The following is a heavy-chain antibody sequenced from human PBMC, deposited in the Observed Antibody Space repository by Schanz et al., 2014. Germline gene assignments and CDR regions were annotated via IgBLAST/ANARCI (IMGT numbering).Heavy chain of an antibody. CDR3: AKVRYSSGWRGDYFDE. V-gene: IGHV3-23*04. D-gene: IGHD6-25*01. CDR2: ISDSGDTA. J-gene: IGHJ4*02. CDR1: GFTFSSYS. Sequence: EVQLVESGGGLIQPGGSLRLSCAASGFTFSSYSMNWVRQAPGKGLEWVSLISDSGDTAYYADSVKGRFTISRDNFKGALYLQMSSLRAEDTAVYYCAKVRYSSGWRGDYFDEWGQGTLVTVAA.